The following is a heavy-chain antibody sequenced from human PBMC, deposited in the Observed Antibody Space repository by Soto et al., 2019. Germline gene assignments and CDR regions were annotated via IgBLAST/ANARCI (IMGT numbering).Heavy chain of an antibody. CDR3: AHRRTYGSGSYSFGY. CDR2: IYWDDDK. D-gene: IGHD3-10*01. J-gene: IGHJ4*02. V-gene: IGHV2-5*02. CDR1: GFSLSTSGVG. Sequence: QITLKESGPPLVKPTQTLTLTCTFSGFSLSTSGVGVAWIRQPPGKALEWLALIYWDDDKRYSPSLKSRLTNNKNTYKNQVVLTMTNMDPVDTATYYCAHRRTYGSGSYSFGYWGQGTLVTVSS.